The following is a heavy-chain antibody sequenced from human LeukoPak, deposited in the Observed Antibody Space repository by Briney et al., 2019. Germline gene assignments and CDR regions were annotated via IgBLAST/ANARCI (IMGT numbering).Heavy chain of an antibody. D-gene: IGHD6-13*01. CDR1: GGSFSGYY. J-gene: IGHJ5*02. CDR3: ARGHYSSSWYLDWFDP. Sequence: SETLSLTCAVYGGSFSGYYWSWIRQPPGKGLEWIGEIKHSGSTNYNPSLKSRVTISVDTSKNQFSLKLSSVTAADTAVYYCARGHYSSSWYLDWFDPWGQGTLVTVSS. V-gene: IGHV4-34*01. CDR2: IKHSGST.